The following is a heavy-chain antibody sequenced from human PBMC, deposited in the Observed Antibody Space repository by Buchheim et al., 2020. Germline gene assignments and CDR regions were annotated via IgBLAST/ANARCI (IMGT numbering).Heavy chain of an antibody. D-gene: IGHD6-13*01. CDR1: GFTFSSYG. CDR2: IWYDGSNK. V-gene: IGHV3-33*01. J-gene: IGHJ6*03. Sequence: QVQLVESGGGVVQPGRSLRLSCAASGFTFSSYGMHWVRQAPGKGLEWMAVIWYDGSNKYYADSVKGRFTISRDNSKNTLYLQKNSLRAEDTAVYYCARDGSSSWSYYYYYMDVWGKGTT. CDR3: ARDGSSSWSYYYYYMDV.